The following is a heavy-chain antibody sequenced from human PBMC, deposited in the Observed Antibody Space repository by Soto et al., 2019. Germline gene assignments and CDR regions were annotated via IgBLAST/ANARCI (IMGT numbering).Heavy chain of an antibody. CDR3: ARDTVGADTGGFDY. D-gene: IGHD1-26*01. Sequence: QVQLQQWGAGLLKPSETLSLTCAVYGGSFSGYYWSWIRQPPGKGLEWIGEINHSGSTNYNPSLKSRVTITVDTSKNQFSLKLSSVTAADTAVYYCARDTVGADTGGFDYWGQGTLVTVSS. V-gene: IGHV4-34*01. CDR1: GGSFSGYY. CDR2: INHSGST. J-gene: IGHJ4*02.